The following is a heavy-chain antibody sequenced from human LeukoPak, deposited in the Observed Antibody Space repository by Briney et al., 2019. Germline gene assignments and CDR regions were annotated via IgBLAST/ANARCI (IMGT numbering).Heavy chain of an antibody. CDR3: AREGGAVAGPFDY. Sequence: ASVKVSCKASGGTFSSYAISWVRQAPGQGLEWMGGIIPIFGTANYAQKFQGRVTITTDESTSTAYMELSSLRSEDTAVYYCAREGGAVAGPFDYWGQGTLVTVSS. CDR2: IIPIFGTA. J-gene: IGHJ4*02. D-gene: IGHD6-19*01. V-gene: IGHV1-69*05. CDR1: GGTFSSYA.